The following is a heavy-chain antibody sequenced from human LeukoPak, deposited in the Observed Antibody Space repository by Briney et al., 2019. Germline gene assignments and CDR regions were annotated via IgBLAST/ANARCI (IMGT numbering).Heavy chain of an antibody. V-gene: IGHV3-21*01. Sequence: PGGSLRLSCAVSGFTFSSYSMNWVRQAPGKGLEWVSSISSSSSYIYYADSVKGRFTISRDNAKNSLYLQMNSLGAEDTAVYFCARDDYVWGSYRFDYWGQGTLVTVSS. D-gene: IGHD3-16*02. CDR3: ARDDYVWGSYRFDY. CDR1: GFTFSSYS. CDR2: ISSSSSYI. J-gene: IGHJ4*02.